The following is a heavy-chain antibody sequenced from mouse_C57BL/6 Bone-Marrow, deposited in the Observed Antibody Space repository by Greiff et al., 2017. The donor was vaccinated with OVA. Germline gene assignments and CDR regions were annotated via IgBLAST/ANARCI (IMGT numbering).Heavy chain of an antibody. Sequence: QVTLMVCGPGLVKPGASVKLSCKASGYAFSSSGMTWVQQSPGKGLEWVGRIYPGGGDTNYTGKLKGQSTLTADKSSSTAYMQLSSLTSEDSAVYFCARHEEGYYASYVDYWGQGTTLTVSS. CDR2: IYPGGGDT. D-gene: IGHD1-1*01. CDR3: ARHEEGYYASYVDY. J-gene: IGHJ2*01. V-gene: IGHV1-82*01. CDR1: GYAFSSSG.